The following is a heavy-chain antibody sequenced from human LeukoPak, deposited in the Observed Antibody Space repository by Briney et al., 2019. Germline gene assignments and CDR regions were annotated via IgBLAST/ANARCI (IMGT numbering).Heavy chain of an antibody. CDR1: GYTFTGYY. Sequence: ASVKVSCKASGYTFTGYYMHWVRQAPGQGLEWMGWINPNSGGTNYAQKFQGRVTMTRDTSISTAYMELGRLRSDDTAVYYCARATPAAKNWFDPWGQGTLVTVSS. V-gene: IGHV1-2*02. CDR2: INPNSGGT. CDR3: ARATPAAKNWFDP. J-gene: IGHJ5*02. D-gene: IGHD2-2*01.